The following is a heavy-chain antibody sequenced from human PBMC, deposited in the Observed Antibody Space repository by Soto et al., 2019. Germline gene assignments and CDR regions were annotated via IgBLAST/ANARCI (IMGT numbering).Heavy chain of an antibody. V-gene: IGHV4-4*02. CDR2: IYHTGNT. CDR1: SGSISSSNW. D-gene: IGHD2-15*01. CDR3: ARDRSVGVGLE. Sequence: QVQLQESGPGLVKPSGTLALTCAVSSGSISSSNWWSWVRQPPGKGLEWMGEIYHTGNTNYNPSLRSRVTISVDKSQNQFSLKLSSVTAAATAVYYCARDRSVGVGLEWGQGTLVTVSS. J-gene: IGHJ4*02.